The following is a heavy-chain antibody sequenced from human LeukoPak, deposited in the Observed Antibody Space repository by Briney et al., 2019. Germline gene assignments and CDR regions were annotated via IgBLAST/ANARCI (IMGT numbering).Heavy chain of an antibody. CDR2: IKQDGSEK. V-gene: IGHV3-7*05. CDR3: ARDEYYYGSGSYYKGQAFDY. Sequence: GGSLRLSCAASGFTFSSYWMSWVRQAQGKGLEWVANIKQDGSEKYYVDSVKGRFTISRDNAKNSLYLQMNSLRAEDTAVYYCARDEYYYGSGSYYKGQAFDYWGQGTLVTVSS. D-gene: IGHD3-10*01. J-gene: IGHJ4*02. CDR1: GFTFSSYW.